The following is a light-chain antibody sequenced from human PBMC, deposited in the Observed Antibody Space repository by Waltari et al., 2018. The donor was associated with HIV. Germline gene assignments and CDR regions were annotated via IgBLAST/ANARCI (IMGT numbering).Light chain of an antibody. V-gene: IGKV3-20*01. CDR2: GAS. J-gene: IGKJ4*01. CDR3: QQYGISPLT. CDR1: QSVSSGY. Sequence: EIVLTQSPGTLSLSPGERDTISCRASQSVSSGYLAWYQQKPGQAPRLLIYGASSRATGIPDRFSGSGSGTDFTLTISRLEPEDFAVYYCQQYGISPLTFGGGTKVEIK.